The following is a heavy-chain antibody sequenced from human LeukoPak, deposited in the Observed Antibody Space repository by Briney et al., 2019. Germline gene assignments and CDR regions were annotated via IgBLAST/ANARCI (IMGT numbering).Heavy chain of an antibody. D-gene: IGHD1-26*01. Sequence: TGTSLRLSCAASGFTFSSGMHWVRQAPGKGLEWVAVISYDGSHKYYGDSVKGRFTISRDNSRNTLYLQMDSLKTEDTAVYYCAKGELHFNTCSFDYWGQGTLVAVSS. CDR2: ISYDGSHK. CDR1: GFTFSSG. J-gene: IGHJ4*02. V-gene: IGHV3-30*18. CDR3: AKGELHFNTCSFDY.